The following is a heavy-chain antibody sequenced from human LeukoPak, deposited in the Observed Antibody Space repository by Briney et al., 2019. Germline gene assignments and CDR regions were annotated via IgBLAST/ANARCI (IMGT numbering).Heavy chain of an antibody. J-gene: IGHJ4*02. CDR1: GFTFSSHA. CDR2: VSESGDNT. V-gene: IGHV3-23*01. Sequence: GGSLRLSCAASGFTFSSHAMGWVRQAPGKGLEWVSVVSESGDNTYYPDSVKGRFTISRDNSQNTLYLEMNSLRAEDTALYYCTRGSYSYGFLLDYWAQGTLVTVSS. D-gene: IGHD5-18*01. CDR3: TRGSYSYGFLLDY.